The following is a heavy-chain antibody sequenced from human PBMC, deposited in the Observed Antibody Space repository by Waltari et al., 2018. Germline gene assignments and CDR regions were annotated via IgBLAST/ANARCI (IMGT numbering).Heavy chain of an antibody. J-gene: IGHJ3*01. CDR3: ARPRRGRDAFDV. CDR2: IWPDDSDT. Sequence: EVQLVQSGPEVQKSGESLRISCQVSDYIFIGYWIAWVRQRPGKGLEYMGIIWPDDSDTRYSPSFQGQVIISVDKSIGTAYLQLNTLKASDTAMYYCARPRRGRDAFDVWGPGTMVTVS. CDR1: DYIFIGYW. D-gene: IGHD3-10*01. V-gene: IGHV5-51*03.